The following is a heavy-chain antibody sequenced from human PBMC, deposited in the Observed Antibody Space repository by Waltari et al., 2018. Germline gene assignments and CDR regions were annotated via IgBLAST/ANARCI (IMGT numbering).Heavy chain of an antibody. J-gene: IGHJ4*02. CDR2: VSPDGTNK. Sequence: QVQLVESGGGVVQPGRSLRLSCAASGFAFSSFGLHWVRQAPGKGLAWVAVVSPDGTNKHYADSVKGRFTISRDNSKNTLYLQMNSLRADDTAVYYCARGRDSYASGNYYSAEYYFDSWGQGTLVTVSS. V-gene: IGHV3-30*01. CDR1: GFAFSSFG. CDR3: ARGRDSYASGNYYSAEYYFDS. D-gene: IGHD3-10*01.